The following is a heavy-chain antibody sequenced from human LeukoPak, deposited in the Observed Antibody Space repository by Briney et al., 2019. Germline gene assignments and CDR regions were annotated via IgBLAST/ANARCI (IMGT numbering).Heavy chain of an antibody. CDR1: GGSISSYY. Sequence: KPSETLSLTCTVSGGSISSYYWSWIRQPPGKGLEWIGYNYYSGSNNYNPSLKSRVTISVDTSKNQFSLKLSSVTAADTAVYYCARDVGNFNWFDPWGQGTLVTVSS. V-gene: IGHV4-59*01. D-gene: IGHD4-23*01. CDR3: ARDVGNFNWFDP. J-gene: IGHJ5*02. CDR2: NYYSGSN.